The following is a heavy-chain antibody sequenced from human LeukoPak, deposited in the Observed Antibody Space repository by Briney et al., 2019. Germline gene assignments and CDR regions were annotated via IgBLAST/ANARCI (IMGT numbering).Heavy chain of an antibody. CDR3: ARAPSELRYSDWSLGY. Sequence: GGSLRLSCAASGFTVSSNYMSWVRQAPGKGLEWVSVIYSGGSAYYADSVKGRFTISRDNSKNALYLQMNSLRAEDTAVYYCARAPSELRYSDWSLGYWGQGTLVTVSS. CDR1: GFTVSSNY. J-gene: IGHJ4*02. D-gene: IGHD3-9*01. V-gene: IGHV3-66*02. CDR2: IYSGGSA.